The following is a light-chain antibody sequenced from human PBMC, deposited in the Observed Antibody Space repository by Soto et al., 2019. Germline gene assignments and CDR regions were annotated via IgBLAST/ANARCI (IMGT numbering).Light chain of an antibody. CDR3: QHWNDYSWT. V-gene: IGKV1-5*03. Sequence: DIHMTQSPSTLSASVGDRVTITGRASQSISIWLAWYQQKPGKAPNLLIYKTSSLETGVPSRFRGSGSGTEFTLPISSLQPDDFATYYCQHWNDYSWTFGQGTKVEVK. CDR1: QSISIW. CDR2: KTS. J-gene: IGKJ1*01.